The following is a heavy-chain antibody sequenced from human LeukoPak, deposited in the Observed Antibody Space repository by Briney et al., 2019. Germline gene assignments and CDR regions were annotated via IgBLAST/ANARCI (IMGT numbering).Heavy chain of an antibody. V-gene: IGHV3-53*05. CDR3: AGCVSSGANDAFDI. CDR2: IYSGGST. Sequence: GGSLRLSCAASGFTVSSNYMSWVRQAPGKGLEWVSVIYSGGSTYYADSVKGRFTISRDNSKNTLYLQMNSLRAEDTAVYYCAGCVSSGANDAFDIWGQGTMVTVSS. D-gene: IGHD1-26*01. CDR1: GFTVSSNY. J-gene: IGHJ3*02.